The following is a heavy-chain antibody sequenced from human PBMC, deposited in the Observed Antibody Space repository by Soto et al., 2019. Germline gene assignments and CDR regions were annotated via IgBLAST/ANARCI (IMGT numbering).Heavy chain of an antibody. CDR3: TAHDGNAYDRGMADY. J-gene: IGHJ4*02. CDR1: GFSFSNAW. D-gene: IGHD3-22*01. V-gene: IGHV3-15*07. CDR2: IQSKSDGGTV. Sequence: ESGGGVVQPGGSLRLSCAGSGFSFSNAWMNWVRQAPGKCLEWVGSIQSKSDGGTVDYAAPVKGRCTISRDDSINTLYLRMNSMKIEDTARYYCTAHDGNAYDRGMADYWGQGTLVTVSS.